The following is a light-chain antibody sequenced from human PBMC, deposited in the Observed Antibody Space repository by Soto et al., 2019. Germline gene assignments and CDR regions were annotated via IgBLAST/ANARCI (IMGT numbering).Light chain of an antibody. CDR3: SSYTSSSTWV. CDR1: SSDIGAFKY. J-gene: IGLJ3*02. CDR2: DVT. V-gene: IGLV2-14*01. Sequence: QSALTQPASVSGSPGQSITISCTGTSSDIGAFKYVSWYQQYPDKAPKLMIYDVTNRPSGVSDRFSGSESGNTASLTISGLQAEDEADYYCSSYTSSSTWVFGGGTQLTVL.